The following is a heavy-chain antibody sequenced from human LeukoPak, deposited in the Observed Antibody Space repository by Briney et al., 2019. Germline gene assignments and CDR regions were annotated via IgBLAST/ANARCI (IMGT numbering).Heavy chain of an antibody. V-gene: IGHV3-48*01. CDR3: ARPTSSGWYSH. Sequence: GGSLRLSCAASGFIFSNYDMNWVRQAPGKGLEWVSYITGSSRTKSYADSVKGRFTISRDNAENSVYLRMSSLRAEDTAVYYCARPTSSGWYSHWGQGTMATVSS. D-gene: IGHD6-19*01. CDR1: GFIFSNYD. J-gene: IGHJ3*01. CDR2: ITGSSRTK.